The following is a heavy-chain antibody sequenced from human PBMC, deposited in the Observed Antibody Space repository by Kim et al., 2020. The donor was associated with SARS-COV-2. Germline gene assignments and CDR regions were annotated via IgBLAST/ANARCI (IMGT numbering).Heavy chain of an antibody. CDR2: IIPIFGTA. V-gene: IGHV1-69*13. CDR1: GGTFSSYA. J-gene: IGHJ6*02. Sequence: SVKVSCKASGGTFSSYAISWVRQAPGQGLEWMGGIIPIFGTANYAQKFQGRVTITADESTSTAYMELSSLRSEDTAVYYCAVGYCSSTSCSYYYYYYGMDVWGQGTTVTVSS. CDR3: AVGYCSSTSCSYYYYYYGMDV. D-gene: IGHD2-2*01.